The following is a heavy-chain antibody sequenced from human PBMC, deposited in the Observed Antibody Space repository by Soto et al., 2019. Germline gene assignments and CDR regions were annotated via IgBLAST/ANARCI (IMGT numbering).Heavy chain of an antibody. Sequence: GGSLRLSCAASGFTFSTYNMNWVRQAPGKGLEWVSSISSTSIYMYYANSLKGRFTISRDNAKSSLYLQMNSLRAEDTAVYYCARGWLRDPWMYWGQGTLVTVSS. CDR1: GFTFSTYN. D-gene: IGHD5-12*01. V-gene: IGHV3-21*01. CDR2: ISSTSIYM. CDR3: ARGWLRDPWMY. J-gene: IGHJ4*02.